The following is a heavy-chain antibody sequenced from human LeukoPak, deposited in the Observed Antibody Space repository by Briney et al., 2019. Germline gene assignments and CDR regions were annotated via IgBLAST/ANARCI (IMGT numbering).Heavy chain of an antibody. CDR2: ISAGGGST. D-gene: IGHD3-9*01. CDR3: AKGDPPTYYDILTGQDY. J-gene: IGHJ4*02. V-gene: IGHV3-23*01. Sequence: GGSLRLSCAASGFTFSSYAMSWVRQAPGKGLERVAGISAGGGSTYYADSVKGRFTISRDNSKNMLYLQLNSLRAEDTAVYYCAKGDPPTYYDILTGQDYWGQGTLVTVSS. CDR1: GFTFSSYA.